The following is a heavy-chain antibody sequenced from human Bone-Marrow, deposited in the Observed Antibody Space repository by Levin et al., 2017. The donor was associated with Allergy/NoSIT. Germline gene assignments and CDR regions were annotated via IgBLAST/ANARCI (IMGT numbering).Heavy chain of an antibody. Sequence: SQTLSLTCTVSGGSISSSSYYWGWIRQPPGKGLEWIGSIYYSGSTYYNPSLKSRVTISVDTSKNQFSLKLSSVTAADTAVYYCASFPPGRVRSSDYWGQGTLVTVSS. J-gene: IGHJ4*02. CDR1: GGSISSSSYY. V-gene: IGHV4-39*01. D-gene: IGHD4/OR15-4a*01. CDR3: ASFPPGRVRSSDY. CDR2: IYYSGST.